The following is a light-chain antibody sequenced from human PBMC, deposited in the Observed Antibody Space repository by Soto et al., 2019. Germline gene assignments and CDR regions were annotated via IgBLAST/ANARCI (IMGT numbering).Light chain of an antibody. CDR1: QSVLTSSNNKNY. V-gene: IGKV4-1*01. Sequence: IVMIKSPDSLAVFLGARATINCRSSQSVLTSSNNKNYLAWYQQKPGQPPKVLIYWASTRECGVPDRFSGSEAGTDFTLTISCLQAEDVAVYYCQQYYNTPRTFGQGAKVDIK. J-gene: IGKJ1*01. CDR3: QQYYNTPRT. CDR2: WAS.